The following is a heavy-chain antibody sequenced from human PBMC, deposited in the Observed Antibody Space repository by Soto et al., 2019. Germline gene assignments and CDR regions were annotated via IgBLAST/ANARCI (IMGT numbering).Heavy chain of an antibody. CDR3: TTDSYSTMLVVRFDY. CDR1: GFIFSNAW. J-gene: IGHJ4*01. D-gene: IGHD3-22*01. V-gene: IGHV3-15*07. Sequence: NPGGSLRLSCAASGFIFSNAWIHWVRQAPGGGLEWVGRIKSKVNGATTGFAAPVKGRFAISRDDSRHIVYLQMNSLRIEDTAVYYCTTDSYSTMLVVRFDYWGHGTPVTVSS. CDR2: IKSKVNGATT.